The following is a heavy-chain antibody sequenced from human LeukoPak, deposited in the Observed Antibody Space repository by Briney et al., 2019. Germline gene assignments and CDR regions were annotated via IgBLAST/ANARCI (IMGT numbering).Heavy chain of an antibody. J-gene: IGHJ4*02. CDR1: GYTFTNYY. D-gene: IGHD1-26*01. Sequence: ASVKVSCKASGYTFTNYYMHWVRQAPGQGLEWMGIINPNGGGTSYAQKFQGRVTMTRDTSISTAYMDLSRLRSDDTAVYYCARGSIVGATFDYFDYWGQGTLVTVSS. V-gene: IGHV1-46*01. CDR2: INPNGGGT. CDR3: ARGSIVGATFDYFDY.